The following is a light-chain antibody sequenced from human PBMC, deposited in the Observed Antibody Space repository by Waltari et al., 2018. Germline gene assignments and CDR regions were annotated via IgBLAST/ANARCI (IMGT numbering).Light chain of an antibody. CDR3: QTWGAGIRV. CDR2: VNSDGSH. CDR1: SGHTYYA. J-gene: IGLJ3*02. V-gene: IGLV4-69*01. Sequence: QLVLTQSPSASASLGASAKLTCTLASGHTYYALAWHQQQPEKGPRHLMKVNSDGSHSKGDGIPDRFSGSSSGAERYLTISSLQSEDEADYYCQTWGAGIRVFGGGTKLTVL.